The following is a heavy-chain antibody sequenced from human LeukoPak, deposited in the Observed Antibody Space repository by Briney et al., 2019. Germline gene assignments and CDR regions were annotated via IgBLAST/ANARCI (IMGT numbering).Heavy chain of an antibody. CDR1: GYTFTSYD. J-gene: IGHJ3*02. CDR3: ARRVRDIVVVVAATYSAFDI. V-gene: IGHV1-8*01. Sequence: GASVKVSCKASGYTFTSYDINWVRQATGQGLEWMGWMNPNSGNTGYAQKFQGRVTMTRNTSISTAYMELSSLRSEDTAVYYCARRVRDIVVVVAATYSAFDIWGQGTMVTVSS. D-gene: IGHD2-15*01. CDR2: MNPNSGNT.